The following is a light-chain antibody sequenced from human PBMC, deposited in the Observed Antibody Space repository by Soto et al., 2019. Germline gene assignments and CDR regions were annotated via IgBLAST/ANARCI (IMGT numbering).Light chain of an antibody. J-gene: IGKJ1*01. V-gene: IGKV1-5*03. Sequence: DIQMTQSPSTLSAPVGDRVTITCRASQSISSWLAWYQQKPGKAPKLLIYKASSLQSGVPSRFSGSGSGTEFTLTISSLQPDDLATYYCQQYNSYWTFGQGTKVDIK. CDR1: QSISSW. CDR3: QQYNSYWT. CDR2: KAS.